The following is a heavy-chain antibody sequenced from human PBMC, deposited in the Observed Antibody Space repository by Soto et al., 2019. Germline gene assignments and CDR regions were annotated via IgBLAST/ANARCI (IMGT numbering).Heavy chain of an antibody. CDR2: ISGSGGST. CDR1: GFTFSSYA. V-gene: IGHV3-23*01. CDR3: SRDHCSSTRCYEPDAFDI. J-gene: IGHJ3*02. D-gene: IGHD2-2*01. Sequence: EVQLLESGGGLVQPGGSLRLSCAASGFTFSSYAMSWVRQAPGKGLEWVSAISGSGGSTYYADSVKGRFTISRDNSKNTLYLHMNSLRAEDTAVYYYSRDHCSSTRCYEPDAFDIWGQGTMVTVSS.